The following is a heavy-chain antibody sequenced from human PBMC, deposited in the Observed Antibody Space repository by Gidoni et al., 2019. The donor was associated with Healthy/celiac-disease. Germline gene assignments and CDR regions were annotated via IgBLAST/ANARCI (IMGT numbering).Heavy chain of an antibody. D-gene: IGHD6-6*01. V-gene: IGHV3-30-3*01. CDR3: ARDRYSSSSSLTYFDY. CDR1: GFTFSSYA. J-gene: IGHJ4*02. Sequence: QVQLVESGGGVVQPGRSLRLACAASGFTFSSYAMHWVRQAPGKGLEWVAVISYDGSNKYYADSVKGRFTISRDNSKNTLYLQMNSLRAEDTAVYYCARDRYSSSSSLTYFDYWGQGTLVTVSS. CDR2: ISYDGSNK.